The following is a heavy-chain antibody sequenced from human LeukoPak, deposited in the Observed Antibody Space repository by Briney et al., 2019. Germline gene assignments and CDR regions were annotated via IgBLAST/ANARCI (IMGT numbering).Heavy chain of an antibody. CDR1: GYTFTSYD. CDR3: AREAYDFWSGYLRYMDV. D-gene: IGHD3-3*01. Sequence: ASVKVSCKASGYTFTSYDINWVRQATGQGLEWMGWMNPDSGNTGYAQKFQGRVTITRNTSISTAYMELSSLRSEDTAVYYCAREAYDFWSGYLRYMDVWGKGTTVTVSS. V-gene: IGHV1-8*03. CDR2: MNPDSGNT. J-gene: IGHJ6*03.